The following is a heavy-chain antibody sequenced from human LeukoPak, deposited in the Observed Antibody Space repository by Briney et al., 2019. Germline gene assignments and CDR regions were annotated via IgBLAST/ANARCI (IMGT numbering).Heavy chain of an antibody. CDR2: IYYTGST. J-gene: IGHJ4*02. D-gene: IGHD2-2*01. Sequence: PSETLSLTCTVSGGSISSYYWSWIRQPPGKGLEWIGYIYYTGSTKYNPSLKSRVTISIDTSKNQFSLNLNSVTAADTAVYYCSNGGASSKFPDYWGQGTLVTVSS. CDR3: SNGGASSKFPDY. CDR1: GGSISSYY. V-gene: IGHV4-59*01.